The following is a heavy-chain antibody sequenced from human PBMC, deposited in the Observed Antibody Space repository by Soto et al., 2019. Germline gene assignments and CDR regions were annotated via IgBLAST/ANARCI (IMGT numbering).Heavy chain of an antibody. CDR1: GFTFSDYG. CDR3: AKESTSSTYDGMDV. Sequence: EVQLLESGGGLIQPGGSLRLSCAGSGFTFSDYGMNWVRQAPGKGLEWVSGLTWGGSAYYAESVRGRFTISRDNSKSILNVQMNSLRVEDTAVYYWAKESTSSTYDGMDVWGQGTPVTVSS. J-gene: IGHJ6*02. CDR2: LTWGGSA. D-gene: IGHD2-2*01. V-gene: IGHV3-23*01.